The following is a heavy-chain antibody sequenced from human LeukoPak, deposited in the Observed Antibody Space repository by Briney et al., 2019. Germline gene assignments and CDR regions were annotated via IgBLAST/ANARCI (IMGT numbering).Heavy chain of an antibody. D-gene: IGHD3-3*01. V-gene: IGHV3-21*01. Sequence: GGSLRLSCAASGFTFSSYSMNWVRQAPGKGLEWVSSISSSSSYIYYADSVKGRFTISRDNAKNSLYLQMNSLRAEDTAVYYCARDQYDFWSGYLSELDYWDQGTLVTVSS. CDR2: ISSSSSYI. CDR1: GFTFSSYS. CDR3: ARDQYDFWSGYLSELDY. J-gene: IGHJ4*02.